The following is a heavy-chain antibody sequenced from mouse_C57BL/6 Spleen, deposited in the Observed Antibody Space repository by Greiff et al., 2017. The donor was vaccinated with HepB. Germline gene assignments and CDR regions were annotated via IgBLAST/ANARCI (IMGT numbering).Heavy chain of an antibody. CDR2: INPNNGGT. D-gene: IGHD2-5*01. CDR3: ARGGAYYSNYDYAMDY. CDR1: GYTFTDYN. Sequence: EVHLVESGPELVKPGASVKMSCKASGYTFTDYNMHWVKQSHGKSLEWIGYINPNNGGTSYNQKFKGKATLTVNKSSSTAYLELRSLTSEDSAVYYCARGGAYYSNYDYAMDYWGQGTSVTVSS. V-gene: IGHV1-22*01. J-gene: IGHJ4*01.